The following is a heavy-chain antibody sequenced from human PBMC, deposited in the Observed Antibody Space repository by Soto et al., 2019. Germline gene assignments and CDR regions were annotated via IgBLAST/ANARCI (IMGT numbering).Heavy chain of an antibody. D-gene: IGHD3-22*01. J-gene: IGHJ4*02. Sequence: EVQLVESGGGLVKPGGSLRLSCAASGFTFSSYSMNWVRQAPGKGLEWVSYISSSSSYIYYADSLKGRFTISRDNAKNSLYLQMNSLRAEDTAVYYCARLTSYDSSGYYCHWGQGTLVTVSS. CDR1: GFTFSSYS. V-gene: IGHV3-21*01. CDR2: ISSSSSYI. CDR3: ARLTSYDSSGYYCH.